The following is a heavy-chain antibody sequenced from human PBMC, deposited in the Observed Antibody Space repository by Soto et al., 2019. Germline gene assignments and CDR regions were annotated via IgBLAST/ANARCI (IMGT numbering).Heavy chain of an antibody. V-gene: IGHV3-53*01. CDR2: IYSGGST. CDR3: HGYGY. Sequence: EVQVVESGGGLIQPGGSLRRSCEVSGFSVTANYMSWVRQAPGKGLEWVSVIYSGGSTYYIDSVNGLFSISRDISKNTLYLQMNSLRAEDTAVYYCHGYGYWGQGTLVTVSS. CDR1: GFSVTANY. J-gene: IGHJ4*02. D-gene: IGHD5-12*01.